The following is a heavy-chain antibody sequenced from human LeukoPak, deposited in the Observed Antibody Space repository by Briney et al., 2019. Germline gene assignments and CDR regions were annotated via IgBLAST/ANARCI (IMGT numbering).Heavy chain of an antibody. J-gene: IGHJ4*02. CDR3: AKVGGDYGYFDY. D-gene: IGHD4-17*01. CDR1: GFTLSSYT. Sequence: GGSLRLSCAASGFTLSSYTMSWVRQAPGKGLEWVSAISGSGGSTYYADSVKGRFTISRDNSKNTLYLQMNSLRAEDTAVYYCAKVGGDYGYFDYWGQGTLVTVSS. V-gene: IGHV3-23*01. CDR2: ISGSGGST.